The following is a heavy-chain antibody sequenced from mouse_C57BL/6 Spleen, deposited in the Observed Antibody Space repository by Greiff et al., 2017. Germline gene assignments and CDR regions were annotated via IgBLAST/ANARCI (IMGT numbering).Heavy chain of an antibody. Sequence: VQLQQSGPELVKPGASVKISCKASGYSFTDYNMNWVKQSNGKSLEWIGVINPNYGTTSYNQKFKGKATLTVDQSSSTAYMQLNSLTSEDSAVXYCAREDYYGRAKGFAYWGQGTLVTVSA. CDR2: INPNYGTT. CDR1: GYSFTDYN. CDR3: AREDYYGRAKGFAY. V-gene: IGHV1-39*01. J-gene: IGHJ3*01. D-gene: IGHD1-1*01.